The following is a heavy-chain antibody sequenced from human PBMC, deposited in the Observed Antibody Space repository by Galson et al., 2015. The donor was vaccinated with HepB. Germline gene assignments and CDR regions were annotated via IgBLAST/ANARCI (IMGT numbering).Heavy chain of an antibody. CDR3: ARDLSPVAAAGNVDY. J-gene: IGHJ4*02. Sequence: SVKVSCKASGYTFTSYAMHWVRQAPGQRLEWMGWINAGNGNTKYSQKFQGRVTITRDTSASTAYMELSSLRSEDTAVYYCARDLSPVAAAGNVDYWGQGTLVTVSS. D-gene: IGHD6-13*01. V-gene: IGHV1-3*01. CDR2: INAGNGNT. CDR1: GYTFTSYA.